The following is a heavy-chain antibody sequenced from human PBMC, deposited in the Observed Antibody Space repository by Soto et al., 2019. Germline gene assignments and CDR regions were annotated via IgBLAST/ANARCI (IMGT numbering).Heavy chain of an antibody. CDR2: IIPIFGTA. CDR3: AREKVTMIVVVKGLKRDYYYGMDV. V-gene: IGHV1-69*01. Sequence: QVQLVQSGAEVKKPGSSVKVSCKASGGTFSSYAISWVRQAPGQGLEWMGGIIPIFGTANYAQKFQGRVTITADESTSTAYMELSSVRSEDTAVYYCAREKVTMIVVVKGLKRDYYYGMDVWGQGTTVTVSS. CDR1: GGTFSSYA. D-gene: IGHD3-22*01. J-gene: IGHJ6*02.